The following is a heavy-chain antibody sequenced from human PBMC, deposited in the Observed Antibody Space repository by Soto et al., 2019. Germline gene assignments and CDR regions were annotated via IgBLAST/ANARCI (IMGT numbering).Heavy chain of an antibody. CDR2: ISSSSSYI. Sequence: GGSLRLSCAASGFTFNSYAMTWVRQAPGKGLEWVSSISSSSSYIYYADSVKGRFTISRDNAKNSLYLQMNSLRAEDTAVYYCARDHAHYYDSSGYYRSPTGHRSFDYWGQGTLVTVSS. V-gene: IGHV3-21*01. CDR1: GFTFNSYA. D-gene: IGHD3-22*01. J-gene: IGHJ4*02. CDR3: ARDHAHYYDSSGYYRSPTGHRSFDY.